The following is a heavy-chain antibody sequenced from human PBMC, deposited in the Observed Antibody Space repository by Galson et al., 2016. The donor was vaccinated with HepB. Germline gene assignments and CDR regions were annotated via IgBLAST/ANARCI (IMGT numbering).Heavy chain of an antibody. Sequence: SLRLSCAASGFTFSDHYMNWIRQAPGKGLEWVSYISPSGAAIYYADFVKGRFTISRNNAKNSLFMQINSLPAEDTAVYYCAREQDGGMIFDYWGQGALVTVSS. V-gene: IGHV3-11*04. CDR3: AREQDGGMIFDY. J-gene: IGHJ4*02. D-gene: IGHD4-23*01. CDR2: ISPSGAAI. CDR1: GFTFSDHY.